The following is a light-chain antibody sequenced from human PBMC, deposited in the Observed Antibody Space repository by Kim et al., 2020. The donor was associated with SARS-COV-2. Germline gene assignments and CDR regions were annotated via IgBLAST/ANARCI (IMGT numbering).Light chain of an antibody. Sequence: QRVTISCTGNSSNIGAGYDVHWYQQLPGTAPKLLIYGNSKRPSGVPDRFSGSKSGTSASLAITGLQAEDEADYYCQSYDSSLSGVLFGGGTQLTVL. CDR2: GNS. V-gene: IGLV1-40*01. CDR1: SSNIGAGYD. CDR3: QSYDSSLSGVL. J-gene: IGLJ2*01.